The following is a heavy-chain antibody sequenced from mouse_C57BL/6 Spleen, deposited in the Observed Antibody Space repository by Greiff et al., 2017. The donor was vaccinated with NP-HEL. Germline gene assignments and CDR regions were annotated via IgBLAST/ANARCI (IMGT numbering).Heavy chain of an antibody. Sequence: VQLQQPGAELVRPGSSVKLSCKASGYTFTSYWMDWVKQRPGQGLEWIVNIYPSDSETHYNQKFKDKATLTVDKSSSTAYMQLSSLTSEDSAVYYCARFGSSSWFAYWGQGTLVTVSA. D-gene: IGHD1-1*01. CDR2: IYPSDSET. V-gene: IGHV1-61*01. J-gene: IGHJ3*01. CDR1: GYTFTSYW. CDR3: ARFGSSSWFAY.